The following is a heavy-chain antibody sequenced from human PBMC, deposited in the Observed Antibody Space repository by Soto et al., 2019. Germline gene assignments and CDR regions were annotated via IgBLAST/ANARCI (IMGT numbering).Heavy chain of an antibody. J-gene: IGHJ4*02. D-gene: IGHD3-22*01. Sequence: QLQLQESGSGLVKPSQTLSLTCAVSGDSISSGGYSWNWIRQPPGKGLEWIGYIYHSGGTDYNPSLKSRVTITVDSSNNQCSLKLSSVTAADTAVYYCARDSRSGYYLDYWGQGTLVTVSS. CDR1: GDSISSGGYS. CDR2: IYHSGGT. V-gene: IGHV4-30-2*01. CDR3: ARDSRSGYYLDY.